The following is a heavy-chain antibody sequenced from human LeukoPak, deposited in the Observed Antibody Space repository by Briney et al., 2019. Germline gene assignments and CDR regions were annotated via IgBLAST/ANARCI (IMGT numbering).Heavy chain of an antibody. Sequence: GGSLRLSCVASGFTFSSYWMSWVRQAPGKGLEWVAKIKQDGSEKYYVDSVKGRFTISRDNAKNSLYLQMNSLRAEDTAIYYCASDEGNYFDYWGQGTLVTVSS. CDR3: ASDEGNYFDY. V-gene: IGHV3-7*04. J-gene: IGHJ4*02. CDR1: GFTFSSYW. CDR2: IKQDGSEK.